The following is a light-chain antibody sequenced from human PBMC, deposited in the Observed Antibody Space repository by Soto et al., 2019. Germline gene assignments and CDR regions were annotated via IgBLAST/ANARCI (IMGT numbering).Light chain of an antibody. CDR1: QSLLHSDGKTY. CDR2: EVS. Sequence: DIVMTQTPLSLSVTPGQPAPISCTSSQSLLHSDGKTYLYWYLQKPGQSPQLLIYEVSSRFSGVPDRFSGSGSGTDFTLTISSLQAEDVAVYYCQQYYTTPITFGQGTRLEIK. V-gene: IGKV2-29*01. CDR3: QQYYTTPIT. J-gene: IGKJ5*01.